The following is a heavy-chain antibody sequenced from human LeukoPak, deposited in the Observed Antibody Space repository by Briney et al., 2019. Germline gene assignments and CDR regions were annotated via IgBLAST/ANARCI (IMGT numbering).Heavy chain of an antibody. D-gene: IGHD4-11*01. Sequence: NPSETLSLTCAVYGGSFSGYYWSWIRQPPGKGLEWIGSIYYSGSTYYNPSLKSRVTISVDTSKNQFSLKLSSVTAADTAVYYCAREVTDAFDIWGQGTMVTVSS. CDR2: IYYSGST. CDR3: AREVTDAFDI. V-gene: IGHV4-34*01. CDR1: GGSFSGYY. J-gene: IGHJ3*02.